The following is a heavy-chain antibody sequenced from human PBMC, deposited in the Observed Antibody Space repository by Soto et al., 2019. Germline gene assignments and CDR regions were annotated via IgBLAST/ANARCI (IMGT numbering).Heavy chain of an antibody. CDR2: SSGSGGST. D-gene: IGHD6-19*01. CDR3: EKNRQYRSGSYAPFDY. CDR1: GFTFSSYA. V-gene: IGHV3-23*01. J-gene: IGHJ4*02. Sequence: GSPRLSCAASGFTFSSYAMSWVRQAPGKGLEWVSASSGSGGSTYYADSVKGRFTLTRDNSKNTLYLQMNSLRAEETAVYYCEKNRQYRSGSYAPFDYSGQAALVTGSS.